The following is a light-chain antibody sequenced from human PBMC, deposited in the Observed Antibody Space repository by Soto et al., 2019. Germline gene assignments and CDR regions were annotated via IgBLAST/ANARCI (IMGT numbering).Light chain of an antibody. CDR2: WAS. CDR1: QSVLYRSNNKNY. Sequence: DIVMTQSPDSLAVSLGERATINCKSSQSVLYRSNNKNYLAWYQHKPGQPPKLLIYWASTRESGVPDRFSGSGSGKDFTLTISSLQAEDVAVYYCQQYYSTPWTFGQGTKVEIK. V-gene: IGKV4-1*01. J-gene: IGKJ1*01. CDR3: QQYYSTPWT.